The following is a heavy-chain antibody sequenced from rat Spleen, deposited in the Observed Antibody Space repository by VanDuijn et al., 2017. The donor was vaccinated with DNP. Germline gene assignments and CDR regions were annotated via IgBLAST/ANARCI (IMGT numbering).Heavy chain of an antibody. D-gene: IGHD1-1*01. J-gene: IGHJ2*01. Sequence: VQLKESGPGMVQPSQTLSLTCTVPGFSLTDYNVHWVRQPPGKGLEWVASITSSGGDSYYRDSVKGRFTVSRDIAKSTLYLQMDSLRSEDTATYYCARQYSVDVRPFDYWGQGVMVTVSS. CDR3: ARQYSVDVRPFDY. CDR1: GFSLTDYN. V-gene: IGHV5-25*01. CDR2: ITSSGGDS.